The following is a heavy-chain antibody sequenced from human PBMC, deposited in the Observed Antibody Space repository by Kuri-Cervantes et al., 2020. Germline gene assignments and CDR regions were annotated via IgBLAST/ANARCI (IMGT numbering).Heavy chain of an antibody. Sequence: LSLTCAASGFTFSTYWMSWVRQAPGKGLEWVSVIYSGGSTYYADSVKGRFTISRDNSKNTLYLQMNSLRAEDTAVYYCARDRQGYYGLKWGYYYYMDVWGKGTTVTVSS. D-gene: IGHD3-10*01. J-gene: IGHJ6*03. CDR1: GFTFSTYW. CDR2: IYSGGST. V-gene: IGHV3-53*01. CDR3: ARDRQGYYGLKWGYYYYMDV.